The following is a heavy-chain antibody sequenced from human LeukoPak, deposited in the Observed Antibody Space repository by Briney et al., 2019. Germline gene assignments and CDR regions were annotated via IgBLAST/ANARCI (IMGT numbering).Heavy chain of an antibody. J-gene: IGHJ6*02. Sequence: VASVKVSCKAAAGSFSSFGISWVRQAPGEWLEWMGRIILIFGTTNYAQKFQGRVTMTADKLTSTAYMEVSSLRSEDTAVYYCARTNYYDSSGYQGAGTYYYGMDVWGQGTTVTVSS. CDR1: AGSFSSFG. CDR3: ARTNYYDSSGYQGAGTYYYGMDV. CDR2: IILIFGTT. V-gene: IGHV1-69*06. D-gene: IGHD3-22*01.